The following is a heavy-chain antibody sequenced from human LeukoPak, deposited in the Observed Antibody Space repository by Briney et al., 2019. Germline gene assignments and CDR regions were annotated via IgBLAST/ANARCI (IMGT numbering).Heavy chain of an antibody. CDR1: GFTFSSYE. CDR3: ASSDLYESSGYYGLDY. J-gene: IGHJ4*02. D-gene: IGHD3-22*01. Sequence: GGSPRLSCAASGFTFSSYEMNWVRQAPGKGLEWVSYISSSGSTIYYADSVKGRFTISRDNAKNSLYLQMNSLRAEDTAVYYCASSDLYESSGYYGLDYWGQGTLVTVSS. CDR2: ISSSGSTI. V-gene: IGHV3-48*03.